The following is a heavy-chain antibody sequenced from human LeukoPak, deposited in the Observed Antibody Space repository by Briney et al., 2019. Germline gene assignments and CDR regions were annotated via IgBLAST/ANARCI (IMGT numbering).Heavy chain of an antibody. D-gene: IGHD3-10*01. J-gene: IGHJ4*02. Sequence: PGRSLRLSCAASGFTFSNFGMHWVRQAPGKGLEWVAAISYDGGKKNYADSVRGRFTISRDNSKNTLYLQMNSLRPEDTAVYYCAIGGFGEHILPPTGGAFDYWGQGTLVTVSS. CDR2: ISYDGGKK. CDR3: AIGGFGEHILPPTGGAFDY. CDR1: GFTFSNFG. V-gene: IGHV3-30*03.